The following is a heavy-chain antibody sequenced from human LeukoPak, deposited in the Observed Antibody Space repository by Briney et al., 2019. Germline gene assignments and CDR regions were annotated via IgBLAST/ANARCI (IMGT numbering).Heavy chain of an antibody. CDR1: GFTFSSYS. D-gene: IGHD6-19*01. J-gene: IGHJ6*02. Sequence: PGGSLRLSCAASGFTFSSYSMNWVRQAPGTGLEWVSSISSGGSYRYYADSVKGRFTIFRDNAKNSLYLQMSSLRAEDTAVYYCARVIGPYSSPYGMDVWGQGTTVTVSS. CDR2: ISSGGSYR. CDR3: ARVIGPYSSPYGMDV. V-gene: IGHV3-21*01.